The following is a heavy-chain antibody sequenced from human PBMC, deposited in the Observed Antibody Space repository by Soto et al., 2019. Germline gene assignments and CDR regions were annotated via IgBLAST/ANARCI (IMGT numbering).Heavy chain of an antibody. CDR1: GFTFSSYA. CDR3: TRGRGGGYFDY. D-gene: IGHD3-10*01. Sequence: PGGSLRLSCAASGFTFSSYAVTLVRQAPGKGLVWVSAISSHGGSTYYADSVKGRFTISRDNAKNTLYLQMNSLRAEDTAVYHCTRGRGGGYFDYWGQGTVVTVSS. J-gene: IGHJ4*02. CDR2: ISSHGGST. V-gene: IGHV3-23*01.